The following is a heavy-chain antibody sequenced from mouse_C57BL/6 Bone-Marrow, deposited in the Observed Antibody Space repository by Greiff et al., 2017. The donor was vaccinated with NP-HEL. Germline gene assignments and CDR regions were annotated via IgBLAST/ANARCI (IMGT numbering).Heavy chain of an antibody. CDR3: ARDYDYAMDY. CDR1: GYTFTDYY. V-gene: IGHV1-19*01. CDR2: INPYHGGT. J-gene: IGHJ4*01. Sequence: EVQLQQSGPVLVKPGASVKMSCKASGYTFTDYYMNWVKQSHGKRLEWIGVINPYHGGTSYNQKFKGKATVTVDKSSSTAYMELNSLTSEDSAVYYCARDYDYAMDYWGQGTSVTVSS. D-gene: IGHD2-4*01.